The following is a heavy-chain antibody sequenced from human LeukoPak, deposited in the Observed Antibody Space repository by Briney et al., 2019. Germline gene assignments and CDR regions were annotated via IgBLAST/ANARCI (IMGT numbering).Heavy chain of an antibody. CDR2: IGTIGDT. J-gene: IGHJ4*02. Sequence: PGGSLRLSCAASGFTFSNYDMHWVRQATGKGLEWVSAIGTIGDTYYVGSVKGRFTISRENAKNSLYLQMNSLRAGDTAVYYCAKDLYTSRYACCFDYWGQGTLVTVSS. CDR3: AKDLYTSRYACCFDY. CDR1: GFTFSNYD. D-gene: IGHD6-13*01. V-gene: IGHV3-13*01.